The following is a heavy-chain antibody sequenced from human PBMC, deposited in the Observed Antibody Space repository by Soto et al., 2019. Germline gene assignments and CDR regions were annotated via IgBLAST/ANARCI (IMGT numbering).Heavy chain of an antibody. Sequence: VAVIWYDGSNKYYADSVKGRFTISRDNSKNTLYLQMNSLRAEDTAVYFCAREWGGNSFGDYWGQGTLVTVSS. D-gene: IGHD5-18*01. CDR2: IWYDGSNK. J-gene: IGHJ4*02. V-gene: IGHV3-33*01. CDR3: AREWGGNSFGDY.